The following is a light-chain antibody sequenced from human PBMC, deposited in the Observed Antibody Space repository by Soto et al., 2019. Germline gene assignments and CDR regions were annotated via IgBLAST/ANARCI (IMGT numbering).Light chain of an antibody. V-gene: IGKV1-39*01. CDR1: QSISSY. J-gene: IGKJ1*01. Sequence: DIQMTQSPSSLSASVGDRVTITCRASQSISSYLNWYQQKPGKAPKLLIYAASSLQSGVPSRFSGSGSGTDFTLTISSLQPEDFATYYCQQSYSTLPWTFGQGTKVDIK. CDR3: QQSYSTLPWT. CDR2: AAS.